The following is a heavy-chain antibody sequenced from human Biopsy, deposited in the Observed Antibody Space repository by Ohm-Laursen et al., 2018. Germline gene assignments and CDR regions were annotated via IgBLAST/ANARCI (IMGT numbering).Heavy chain of an antibody. Sequence: SLRLSCSASGFDFSDYSMSWVRQVPGKGLEWVSSVTTTSSYIYYADSVKGRFTISRDSSKNTLYLQMNSLRVEDTAVYYCARGPSGVATIGRGQGTLVTVSS. V-gene: IGHV3-21*01. CDR3: ARGPSGVATIG. CDR2: VTTTSSYI. D-gene: IGHD5-24*01. J-gene: IGHJ4*02. CDR1: GFDFSDYS.